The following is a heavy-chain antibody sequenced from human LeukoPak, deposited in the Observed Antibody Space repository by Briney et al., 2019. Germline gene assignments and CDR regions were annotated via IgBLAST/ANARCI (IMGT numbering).Heavy chain of an antibody. V-gene: IGHV1-8*01. CDR3: VTDGLVGATPFDY. CDR1: GLTFTNYD. J-gene: IGHJ4*02. D-gene: IGHD1-26*01. Sequence: GASVKVSCKASGLTFTNYDINWVRQATGQGLEWMGWMNPNSGNTGYAQKFQGRVTMTRNTSISTAYMELSSLRSEDTAVYYCVTDGLVGATPFDYWGQGTLVTVSS. CDR2: MNPNSGNT.